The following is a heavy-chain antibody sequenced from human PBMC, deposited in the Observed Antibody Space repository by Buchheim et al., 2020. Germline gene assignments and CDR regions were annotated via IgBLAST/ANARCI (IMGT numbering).Heavy chain of an antibody. Sequence: EVQLVESGGGLVQPGGSLRLSCAASGFTFSSYEMNWVRQAPGKGLEWVSYISSSGSTIYYADSVNGRFTISRDNAKNSLYLQMNSLRAEDTAVYYCASHYYGSGSYYNRNDAFDIWGQGT. V-gene: IGHV3-48*03. CDR1: GFTFSSYE. D-gene: IGHD3-10*01. J-gene: IGHJ3*02. CDR3: ASHYYGSGSYYNRNDAFDI. CDR2: ISSSGSTI.